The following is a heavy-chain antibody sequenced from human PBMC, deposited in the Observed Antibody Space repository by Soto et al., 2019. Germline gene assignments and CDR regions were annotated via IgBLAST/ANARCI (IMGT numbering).Heavy chain of an antibody. CDR1: GFTFTSSA. J-gene: IGHJ6*02. CDR2: IVVGSGNT. CDR3: AADHYLLYYGSGSYFPYGMDV. D-gene: IGHD3-10*01. V-gene: IGHV1-58*01. Sequence: QMQLVQSGPEVKKPGTSVKVSCKASGFTFTSSAVQWVRQARGQRLEWIGWIVVGSGNTNYAQKFQERVTITRDMSTSPAYMELSSLRSEDTAVYYCAADHYLLYYGSGSYFPYGMDVWGQGTTVTVSS.